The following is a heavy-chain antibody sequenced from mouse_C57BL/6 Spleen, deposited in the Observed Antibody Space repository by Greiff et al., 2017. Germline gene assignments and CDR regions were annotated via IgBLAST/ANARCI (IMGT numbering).Heavy chain of an antibody. V-gene: IGHV1-55*01. CDR3: ARSDYSYYHYAMED. Sequence: VQLQQPGAELVKPGASVKMSCTASGYTFTSYWITWVKQRPGQGLEWIGEIYPGSGSTNYNEKFKGKATLTVDTSSSTAYMQLSSLTSEDSAVYYWARSDYSYYHYAMEDGGQGTSVTVAS. J-gene: IGHJ4*01. D-gene: IGHD2-12*01. CDR2: IYPGSGST. CDR1: GYTFTSYW.